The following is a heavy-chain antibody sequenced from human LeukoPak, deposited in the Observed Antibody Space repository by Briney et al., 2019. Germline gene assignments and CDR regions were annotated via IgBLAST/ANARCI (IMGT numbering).Heavy chain of an antibody. CDR3: ARGWSSSSYFGY. D-gene: IGHD6-6*01. CDR2: ISSGGST. CDR1: GITVSANY. J-gene: IGHJ4*02. V-gene: IGHV3-66*01. Sequence: GGSLRLSCAASGITVSANYWNWVRQAPGKGLEWVSVISSGGSTSYADSVKGRFTISRDNSKNTLYLQMNSLRVEDTAVYYCARGWSSSSYFGYWGQGTLVTVSS.